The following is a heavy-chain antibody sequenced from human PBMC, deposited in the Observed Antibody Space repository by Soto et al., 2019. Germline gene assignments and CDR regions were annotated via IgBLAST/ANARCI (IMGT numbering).Heavy chain of an antibody. D-gene: IGHD3-3*01. CDR2: IYYSGST. V-gene: IGHV4-39*07. CDR1: GGSISSSSYY. CDR3: ARDEAISPLIRYGMDV. Sequence: SETLSLTCTVSGGSISSSSYYWGWIRQPPGKGLEWIGSIYYSGSTYYNPSLKSRVTISVDTSKNQFSLKLSSVTAADTAVYYCARDEAISPLIRYGMDVWGQGTTVTVSS. J-gene: IGHJ6*02.